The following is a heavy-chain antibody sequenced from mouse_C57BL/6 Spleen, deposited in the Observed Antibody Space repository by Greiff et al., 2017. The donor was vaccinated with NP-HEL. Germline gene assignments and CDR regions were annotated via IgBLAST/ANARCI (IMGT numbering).Heavy chain of an antibody. V-gene: IGHV1-62-2*01. Sequence: VKLVESGAELVKPGASVKLSCKASGYTFTEYTIHWVKQRSGQGLEWIGWFYPGSGSIKYNEKFKDKATLTADKSSSTVYMELSRLTSEDSAVYFCARHEDLGDSNLAWFAYWGKGTLVTVSA. CDR3: ARHEDLGDSNLAWFAY. CDR1: GYTFTEYT. CDR2: FYPGSGSI. J-gene: IGHJ3*01. D-gene: IGHD2-5*01.